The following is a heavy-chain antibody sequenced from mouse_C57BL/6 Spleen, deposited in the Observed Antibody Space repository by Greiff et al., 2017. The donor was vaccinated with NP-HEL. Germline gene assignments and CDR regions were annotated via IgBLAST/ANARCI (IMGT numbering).Heavy chain of an antibody. J-gene: IGHJ3*01. CDR1: GYTFTSYW. D-gene: IGHD1-1*01. CDR3: ANYYGSSGFAY. V-gene: IGHV1-74*01. CDR2: IHPSDSDT. Sequence: QVQLQQSGAELVKPGASVKVSCKASGYTFTSYWMHWVKQRPGQGLEWIGRIHPSDSDTNYNQKFKGKATLTVDKSSSTAYMQLSSLTSEDSAVYYCANYYGSSGFAYWGQGTLVTVSA.